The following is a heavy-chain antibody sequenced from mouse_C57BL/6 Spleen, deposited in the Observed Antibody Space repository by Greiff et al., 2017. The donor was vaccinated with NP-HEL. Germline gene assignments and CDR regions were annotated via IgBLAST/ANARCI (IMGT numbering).Heavy chain of an antibody. Sequence: QVQLQQPGAELVRPGTSVKLSCKASGYTFTSYWMHGVKQRPGQGLEWIGVIDPSDSYTNYNQKFKGKATLTVDTSSSTAYMQLSSLTSEDSAVYYCARSTSRRADYYAMDYWGQGTSVTVSS. D-gene: IGHD3-1*01. CDR2: IDPSDSYT. J-gene: IGHJ4*01. CDR1: GYTFTSYW. V-gene: IGHV1-59*01. CDR3: ARSTSRRADYYAMDY.